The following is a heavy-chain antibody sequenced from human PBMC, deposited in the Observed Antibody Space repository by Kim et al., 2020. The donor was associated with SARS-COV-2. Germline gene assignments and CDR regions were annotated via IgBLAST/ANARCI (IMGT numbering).Heavy chain of an antibody. CDR3: AKTTEYYGSGSCVDY. V-gene: IGHV3-23*01. J-gene: IGHJ4*02. D-gene: IGHD3-10*01. CDR1: GFTFSSYA. Sequence: GGSLRLSCAASGFTFSSYAMSWVRQAPGKGLEWVSAISGSGGSTYYADSVKGRFTISRDNSKNTLYLQMNSLRAEDTAVYYCAKTTEYYGSGSCVDYWGQGTLVTVSS. CDR2: ISGSGGST.